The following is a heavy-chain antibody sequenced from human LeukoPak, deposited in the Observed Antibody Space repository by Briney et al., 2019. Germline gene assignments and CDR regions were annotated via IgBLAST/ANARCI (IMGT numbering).Heavy chain of an antibody. CDR2: INHSGST. J-gene: IGHJ5*02. V-gene: IGHV4-34*01. D-gene: IGHD2-8*01. CDR3: ARDFACTNGVCYTRGTNWFDP. CDR1: GGSFSGYY. Sequence: SETLSLTCAVYGGSFSGYYWSWIRQPPGKGLEWIGEINHSGSTNYNPSLKSRVTISVDTSKNQFSLKLSSVTAADTAVYYCARDFACTNGVCYTRGTNWFDPWGQGTLVTVSS.